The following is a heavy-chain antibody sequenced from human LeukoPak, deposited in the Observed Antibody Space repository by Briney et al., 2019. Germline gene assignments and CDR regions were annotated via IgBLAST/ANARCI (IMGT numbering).Heavy chain of an antibody. CDR1: GYTLTELS. Sequence: ASVKVSCKVSGYTLTELSMHWVRQAPGKGLEWMGGFDPEDGETIYAQKFQGRVTMTEDTSTDTAYMELSSLRSEDTAVYYCATDWGQYCTNGVCYKPFDYWGQGTLVTVSS. D-gene: IGHD2-8*01. J-gene: IGHJ4*02. CDR2: FDPEDGET. V-gene: IGHV1-24*01. CDR3: ATDWGQYCTNGVCYKPFDY.